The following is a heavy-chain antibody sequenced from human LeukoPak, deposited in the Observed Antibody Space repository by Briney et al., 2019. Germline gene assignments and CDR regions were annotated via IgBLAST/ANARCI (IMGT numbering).Heavy chain of an antibody. CDR1: GLTFSSHW. D-gene: IGHD4-23*01. V-gene: IGHV3-7*01. Sequence: GGSLRLPCAASGLTFSSHWMSWVRQAPGKGLEWVANIKPDGSDKYYMDSVKGRFTISRDNAKNSLFLQMNSLRAEDTAVYYCARDDGGNLNDAFDIWGQGTMVTVSS. CDR2: IKPDGSDK. J-gene: IGHJ3*02. CDR3: ARDDGGNLNDAFDI.